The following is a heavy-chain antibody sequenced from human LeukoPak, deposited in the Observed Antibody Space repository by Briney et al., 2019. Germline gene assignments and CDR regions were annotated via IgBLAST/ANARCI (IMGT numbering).Heavy chain of an antibody. V-gene: IGHV4-34*01. J-gene: IGHJ1*01. CDR2: INHSGST. CDR3: ARFNKITMIVVR. CDR1: GVSFSGYY. Sequence: SETLSLTCAVYGVSFSGYYWSWIRQPPGKGLEWIWEINHSGSTTYYPSLMNRVIISVDTSKNQFSRKQSSVTAADTAGYFCARFNKITMIVVRWGQGTLVTVSS. D-gene: IGHD3-22*01.